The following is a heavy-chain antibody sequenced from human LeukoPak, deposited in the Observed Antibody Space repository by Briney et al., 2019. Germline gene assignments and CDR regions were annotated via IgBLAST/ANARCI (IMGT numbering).Heavy chain of an antibody. V-gene: IGHV3-23*01. D-gene: IGHD3-22*01. J-gene: IGHJ4*02. Sequence: GGSLRLSCAASGFTLSSYAMSWVRQAPGKGLEWVSAISGSGGSTYYADTVKGRFTISRDNSKNTLYLQMNSLRAEDTAVYYCAKAHYYDSSGYYYNFDYWGQGTLVTVSS. CDR2: ISGSGGST. CDR3: AKAHYYDSSGYYYNFDY. CDR1: GFTLSSYA.